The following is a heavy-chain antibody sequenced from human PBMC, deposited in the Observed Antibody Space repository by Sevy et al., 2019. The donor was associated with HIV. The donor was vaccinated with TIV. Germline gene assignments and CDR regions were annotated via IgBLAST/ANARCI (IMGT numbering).Heavy chain of an antibody. CDR3: AREAQRGYYDSSGYYYCAFDI. CDR2: ISSSSSYI. V-gene: IGHV3-21*01. D-gene: IGHD3-22*01. CDR1: GFTFSSYS. J-gene: IGHJ3*02. Sequence: GGSLRLSCAASGFTFSSYSMNWVRQAPGKGLEWVSSISSSSSYIYYAGSVKGRFTISRDNAKNSLYLQMNSLRAEDTAVYYCAREAQRGYYDSSGYYYCAFDIWGQGTMVTVSS.